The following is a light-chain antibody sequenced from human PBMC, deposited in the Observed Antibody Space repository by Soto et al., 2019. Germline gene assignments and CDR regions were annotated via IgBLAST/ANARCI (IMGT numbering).Light chain of an antibody. CDR3: QQYNSYSVYT. Sequence: DIQMTQSPSTLSASVGDRVTITCRASQSISSWLAWYQQKPGKAPKLLIYDASSLESEVPSRFSGSGSGTEFTLTIISLQPDDFATYYCQQYNSYSVYTFGQGTKLEIK. J-gene: IGKJ2*01. CDR1: QSISSW. V-gene: IGKV1-5*01. CDR2: DAS.